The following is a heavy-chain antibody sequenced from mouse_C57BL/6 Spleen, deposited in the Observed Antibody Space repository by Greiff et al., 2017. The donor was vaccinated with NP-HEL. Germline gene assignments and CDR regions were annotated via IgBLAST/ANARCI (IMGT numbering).Heavy chain of an antibody. J-gene: IGHJ4*01. CDR1: GYSFTGYY. D-gene: IGHD2-1*01. CDR2: INPSTGGT. V-gene: IGHV1-42*01. Sequence: EVQLQQSGPELVKPGASVKISCKASGYSFTGYYMNWVKQSPEKSLEWIGEINPSTGGTTYNQKFKAKATLTVDKSSSTAYMQLKSLTSEDSAVYYCARWGNLYYYAMDYWGQGTSVTVSS. CDR3: ARWGNLYYYAMDY.